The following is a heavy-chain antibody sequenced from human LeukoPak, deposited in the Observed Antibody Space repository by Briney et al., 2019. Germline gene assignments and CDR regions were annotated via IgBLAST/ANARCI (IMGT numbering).Heavy chain of an antibody. D-gene: IGHD3-10*01. CDR1: GFTFSSYG. Sequence: PGRSLRLSCAASGFTFSSYGMSWVRQAPGKGLEWVSAISGSGGSTYYADSVKGRFTISRDNSKNTLYLQMNSLRAEDTAVYYCAKDLYYYGSGSYDYWGQGTLVTVSS. CDR2: ISGSGGST. V-gene: IGHV3-23*01. J-gene: IGHJ4*02. CDR3: AKDLYYYGSGSYDY.